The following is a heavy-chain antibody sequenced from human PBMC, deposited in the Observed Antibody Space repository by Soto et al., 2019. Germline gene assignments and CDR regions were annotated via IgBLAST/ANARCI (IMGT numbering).Heavy chain of an antibody. Sequence: EVQLVESGGDLVQPGGSLRLSCAVSGFTFSDHYMDWVRQAPGKGLEWVARIRNIANSYTTDYAASVKGRFTISTDDSTNSMYLQMNSLKPEDTALYYCARRVTGTPTADGGSGGQGTLVTVSS. CDR2: IRNIANSYTT. D-gene: IGHD1-7*01. CDR1: GFTFSDHY. CDR3: ARRVTGTPTADGGS. V-gene: IGHV3-72*01. J-gene: IGHJ4*02.